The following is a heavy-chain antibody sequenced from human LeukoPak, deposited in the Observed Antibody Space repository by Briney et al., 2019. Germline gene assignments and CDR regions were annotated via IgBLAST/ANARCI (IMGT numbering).Heavy chain of an antibody. Sequence: GGTLRVSCAASGFTFSSYWIHWVRQAPGKGLVWVSRINSDGSGTTYADSVKGRFTISRDNVKNTLYLQMNSLRAEDTAVYYCARTTSMSYVGDAFDIWGQGTMVTVSS. J-gene: IGHJ3*02. CDR2: INSDGSGT. CDR1: GFTFSSYW. V-gene: IGHV3-74*01. D-gene: IGHD1-26*01. CDR3: ARTTSMSYVGDAFDI.